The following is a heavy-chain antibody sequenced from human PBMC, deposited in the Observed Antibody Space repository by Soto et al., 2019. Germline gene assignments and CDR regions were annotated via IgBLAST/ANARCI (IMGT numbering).Heavy chain of an antibody. Sequence: GGSLRLSCAASGFTFSSYAMSWVRQAPGKGLEWVSAISGSGGSTYYADSVKGRFTISRDNSKNTLYLQMNSLRAEDTAVYYCAKGTKQWLAPNYFDYWGQGTLVTVSS. V-gene: IGHV3-23*01. D-gene: IGHD6-19*01. CDR1: GFTFSSYA. CDR2: ISGSGGST. J-gene: IGHJ4*02. CDR3: AKGTKQWLAPNYFDY.